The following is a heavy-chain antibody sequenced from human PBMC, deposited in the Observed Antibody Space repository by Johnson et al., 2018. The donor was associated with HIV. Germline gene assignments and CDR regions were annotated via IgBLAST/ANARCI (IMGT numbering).Heavy chain of an antibody. CDR1: GFTFSSYA. V-gene: IGHV3-23*04. CDR3: TTYTTMVTMYVEIKGGAFDL. CDR2: ISSSGGSN. D-gene: IGHD5-18*01. J-gene: IGHJ3*01. Sequence: VQLVESGGGLVQPGGSLRLSCAASGFTFSSYAMSWVRQAPGKGLEWVSAISSSGGSNYYADSVKGRFTISRDNSKNSLYLQMNSLKTEDTAVYYCTTYTTMVTMYVEIKGGAFDLWGQGTTVTVSS.